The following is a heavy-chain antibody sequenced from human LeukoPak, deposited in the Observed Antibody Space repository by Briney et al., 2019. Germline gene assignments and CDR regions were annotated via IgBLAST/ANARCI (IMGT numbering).Heavy chain of an antibody. V-gene: IGHV3-23*01. D-gene: IGHD3-22*01. J-gene: IGHJ4*02. Sequence: PGGSLRLSCAASGFTFSSYAMSWVRQAPGKGLEWVSAISGSGGSTYYADSVKGRFTISRDNSKSTLYLQMNSLRAEDTAVYYRAKGDDSSGYIMIFDYWGQGTLVTVSS. CDR3: AKGDDSSGYIMIFDY. CDR1: GFTFSSYA. CDR2: ISGSGGST.